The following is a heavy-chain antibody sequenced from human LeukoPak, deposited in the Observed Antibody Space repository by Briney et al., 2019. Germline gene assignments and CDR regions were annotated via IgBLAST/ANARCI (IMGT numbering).Heavy chain of an antibody. CDR3: ARNAGTKDYYYGMDV. CDR2: FFYSGST. CDR1: GASINKYY. D-gene: IGHD2-2*01. J-gene: IGHJ6*02. Sequence: QVQLQESGPGLVKPSETLSLTCTVSGASINKYYWNWVRQPPGKGLEWIGYFFYSGSTRYNPSLKSRVTISGDMSNNQFSLRLTSLTAADTAVYYCARNAGTKDYYYGMDVWGQGTTVIVSS. V-gene: IGHV4-59*08.